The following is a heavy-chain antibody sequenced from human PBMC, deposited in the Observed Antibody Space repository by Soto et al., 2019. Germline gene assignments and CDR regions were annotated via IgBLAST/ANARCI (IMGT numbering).Heavy chain of an antibody. CDR1: GFTLSSYW. CDR3: ARMSAQAPLDSSTWYAGFDP. D-gene: IGHD6-13*01. CDR2: INSDGSSI. J-gene: IGHJ5*02. V-gene: IGHV3-74*01. Sequence: GGSLRLSCAASGFTLSSYWMHWVRQAPGKGLVWVSRINSDGSSITYADSVKGRFTISRDNAKNTLYLQMNSLRAEDTAVYYCARMSAQAPLDSSTWYAGFDPWGQGILVTVSS.